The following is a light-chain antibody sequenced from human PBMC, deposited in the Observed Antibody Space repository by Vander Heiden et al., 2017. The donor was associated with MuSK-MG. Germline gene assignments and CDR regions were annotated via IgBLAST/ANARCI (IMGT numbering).Light chain of an antibody. Sequence: EIVMTQSPATLSVSPGERATLSCRASQSVSSNLAWYQQKPGQAPRLLIYGASTRATGIPARFSGSGYETEFTLTISSLQSEDFAVYYCQQYNNWPPLTFGGGTKVXIK. J-gene: IGKJ4*01. CDR1: QSVSSN. V-gene: IGKV3-15*01. CDR3: QQYNNWPPLT. CDR2: GAS.